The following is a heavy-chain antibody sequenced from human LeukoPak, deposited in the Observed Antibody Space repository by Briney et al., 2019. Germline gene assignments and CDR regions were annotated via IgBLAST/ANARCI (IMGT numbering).Heavy chain of an antibody. Sequence: PGGSLRLSCAASGFTFSNYEMNWVRQAPGKGLEWVANINQDGSQKYYVNSVEGRFTVSRDNAENSLYLQMNSLRAEDTAVYYCVRDATRGGDFDYWGQGALVTVSS. V-gene: IGHV3-7*01. J-gene: IGHJ4*02. CDR1: GFTFSNYE. CDR3: VRDATRGGDFDY. D-gene: IGHD3-16*01. CDR2: INQDGSQK.